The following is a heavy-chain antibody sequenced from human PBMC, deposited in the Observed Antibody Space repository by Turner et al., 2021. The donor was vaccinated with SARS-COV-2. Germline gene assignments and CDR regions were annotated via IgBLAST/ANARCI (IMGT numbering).Heavy chain of an antibody. D-gene: IGHD3-3*01. CDR1: GSNFSSYW. CDR3: ARDQRDSVIWSGYGAFDI. CDR2: INSDGSFT. J-gene: IGHJ3*02. Sequence: EVQLVESGGRLVQPGGSLRLSCAASGSNFSSYWIHWVRQAPGKGLVWVSHINSDGSFTSYADSVKGRFTISRDNAKNTLYLQMNSLRAEDTAVYYCARDQRDSVIWSGYGAFDIWGQGTMVTVSS. V-gene: IGHV3-74*01.